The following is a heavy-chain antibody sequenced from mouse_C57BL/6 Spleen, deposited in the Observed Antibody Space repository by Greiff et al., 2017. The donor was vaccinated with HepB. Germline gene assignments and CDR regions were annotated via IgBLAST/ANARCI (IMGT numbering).Heavy chain of an antibody. D-gene: IGHD1-1*01. J-gene: IGHJ1*03. Sequence: QVQLKESGAELARPGASVKLSCKASGYTFTSYGISWVKQRTGQGLEWIGEIYPRSGNTYYNEKFKGKATLTADKSSSTAYMELRSLTSEDSAVYFCARLGTTVVATNFDVWGTGTTVTVSS. CDR1: GYTFTSYG. CDR3: ARLGTTVVATNFDV. CDR2: IYPRSGNT. V-gene: IGHV1-81*01.